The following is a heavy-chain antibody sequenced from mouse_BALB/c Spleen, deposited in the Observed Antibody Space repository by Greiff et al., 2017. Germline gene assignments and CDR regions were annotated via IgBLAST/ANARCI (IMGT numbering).Heavy chain of an antibody. CDR3: ARGRAGAMDY. V-gene: IGHV5-12-2*01. J-gene: IGHJ4*01. CDR1: GFTFSSYT. CDR2: ISNGGGST. D-gene: IGHD3-1*01. Sequence: EVKLVESGGGLVQPGGSLKLSCAASGFTFSSYTMSWVRQTPEKRLEWVAYISNGGGSTYYPDTVKGRFTISRDNAKNTLYLQMSSLKSEDTAMYYCARGRAGAMDYWGQGTSVTVSS.